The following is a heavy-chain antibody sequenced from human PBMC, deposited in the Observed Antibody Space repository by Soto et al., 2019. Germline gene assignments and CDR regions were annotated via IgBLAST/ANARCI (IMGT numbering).Heavy chain of an antibody. V-gene: IGHV3-23*01. J-gene: IGHJ4*02. CDR1: GLAINDYP. CDR2: ISASGEKP. Sequence: EVHLLESGGGVVQPGKSLKISYAAFGLAINDYPMTWVRQPPGQGLEWVSGISASGEKPYYADSVKGRFTISRDNSKNTLSLQMNSLRVEDTGIYYCAKLEWLEFGGDYWGQGTLVTVSS. D-gene: IGHD6-19*01. CDR3: AKLEWLEFGGDY.